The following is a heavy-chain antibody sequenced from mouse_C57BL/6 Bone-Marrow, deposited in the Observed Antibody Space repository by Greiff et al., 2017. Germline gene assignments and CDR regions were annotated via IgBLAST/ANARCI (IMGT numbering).Heavy chain of an antibody. D-gene: IGHD1-1*01. V-gene: IGHV5-6*01. CDR1: GFTFSSYG. Sequence: EVMLVESGGDLVKPGGSLKLSCAASGFTFSSYGMSWVRQTPDKRLEWVATISSGGSYTYYPDSVKGRFTISRDNAKNTLYLQMSSLKSEDTAMYYCARQRSYYYGIAYWGQGTLVTVSA. CDR3: ARQRSYYYGIAY. CDR2: ISSGGSYT. J-gene: IGHJ3*01.